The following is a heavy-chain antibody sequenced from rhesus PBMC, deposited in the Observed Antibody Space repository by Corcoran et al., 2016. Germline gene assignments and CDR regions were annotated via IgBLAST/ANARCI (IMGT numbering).Heavy chain of an antibody. CDR3: ARYPIWPGYWYFAY. V-gene: IGHV4-147*01. J-gene: IGHJ4*01. CDR2: IYGSGGST. D-gene: IGHD3-3*01. CDR1: GGSISDSYY. Sequence: QVQLQESGPGLVKPSETLSLPCTVSGGSISDSYYWSWIRQPPGKGLEWMGRIYGSGGSTNNNPTLSSRITMSRDTSKNQFSRKLSSVTASDTAVYYVARYPIWPGYWYFAYWGQGVLVTVSS.